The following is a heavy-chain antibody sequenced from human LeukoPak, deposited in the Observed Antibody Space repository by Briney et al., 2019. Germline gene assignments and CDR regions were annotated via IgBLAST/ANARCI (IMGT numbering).Heavy chain of an antibody. CDR2: IRYDGSNK. Sequence: LPGGSLRLSCAASGFTFSSYGMHWVRQAPGKGLEWVAFIRYDGSNKYYADSVKGRFTISRDNSKNTLYLQMNSLRAEDTAVYYCAKEAGTLQVRHFDYWGQGTLVTVSS. V-gene: IGHV3-30*02. CDR1: GFTFSSYG. D-gene: IGHD6-19*01. CDR3: AKEAGTLQVRHFDY. J-gene: IGHJ4*02.